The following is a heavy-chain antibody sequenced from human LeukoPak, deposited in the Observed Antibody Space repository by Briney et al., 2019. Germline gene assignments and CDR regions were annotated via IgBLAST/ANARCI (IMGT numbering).Heavy chain of an antibody. V-gene: IGHV3-30*02. CDR3: ATDYYVSGSYYRLFY. CDR1: GFIFSSYG. CDR2: IRYDGSRK. D-gene: IGHD3-10*01. J-gene: IGHJ4*02. Sequence: GGSLRLSCAASGFIFSSYGMHWVRQAPDKGLEWVAFIRYDGSRKYYADSVKGRFTISRDNAKNTLYLQMNNLRAEDTAIYYCATDYYVSGSYYRLFYWGQGTLVTVSS.